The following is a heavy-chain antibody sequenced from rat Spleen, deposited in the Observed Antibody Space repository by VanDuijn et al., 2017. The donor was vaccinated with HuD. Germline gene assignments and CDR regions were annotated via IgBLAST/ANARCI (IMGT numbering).Heavy chain of an antibody. CDR1: GFTFSNYG. Sequence: EVQLVESGGGLVQPGRSLKLSCAASGFTFSNYGMHWIRQAPTKGLEWIASITNTGGSTYYPDSVKGRFTISRDNAKSTLSLQMDSLRSEDTATYYCARRHYGYTDYFDYWGQGVMVTVSS. D-gene: IGHD1-9*01. CDR2: ITNTGGST. CDR3: ARRHYGYTDYFDY. V-gene: IGHV5-19*01. J-gene: IGHJ2*01.